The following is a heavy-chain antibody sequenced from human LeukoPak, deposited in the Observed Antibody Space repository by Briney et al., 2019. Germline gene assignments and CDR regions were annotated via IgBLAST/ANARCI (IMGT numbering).Heavy chain of an antibody. D-gene: IGHD6-19*01. Sequence: PSETLSLTCSVSGGSISSYYWTWIRQPPGKGLEWIGYIYYSGSTNYNPSLRSRVTISVDTSKNQFSLKLSSVTAADTAVYYCAGSGAVGGSGYFDYWGQGTLVTVSS. CDR1: GGSISSYY. J-gene: IGHJ4*02. V-gene: IGHV4-59*01. CDR2: IYYSGST. CDR3: AGSGAVGGSGYFDY.